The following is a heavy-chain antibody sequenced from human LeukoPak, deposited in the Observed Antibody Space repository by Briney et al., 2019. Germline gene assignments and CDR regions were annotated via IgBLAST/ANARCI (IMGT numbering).Heavy chain of an antibody. CDR3: ATGDVVVPTAAQRPLDY. CDR1: AVSIRGSSFF. V-gene: IGHV4-39*01. J-gene: IGHJ4*02. CDR2: IYYSGIT. D-gene: IGHD2-2*01. Sequence: RLSETLSLTCPVSAVSIRGSSFFWAWIRQPAGKGLEWIGSIYYSGITYYNPSLKSRVTMSIDTSKNQFSLNLSSVTAADTAVYYCATGDVVVPTAAQRPLDYWGQGTLVTVSS.